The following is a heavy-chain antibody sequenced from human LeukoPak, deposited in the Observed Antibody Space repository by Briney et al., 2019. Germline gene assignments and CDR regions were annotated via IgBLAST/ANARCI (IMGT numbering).Heavy chain of an antibody. Sequence: GGSLRLSCAASGFTFSSYAMSWVRQAPGKGLEWVSAISGSGGSTYYADSVKGRFTISRDNAKNSLYLQMNSLRAEDTAVYYCAREGDSSGWYDVDYWGQGTLVTVSS. D-gene: IGHD6-19*01. CDR3: AREGDSSGWYDVDY. CDR1: GFTFSSYA. V-gene: IGHV3-23*01. J-gene: IGHJ4*02. CDR2: ISGSGGST.